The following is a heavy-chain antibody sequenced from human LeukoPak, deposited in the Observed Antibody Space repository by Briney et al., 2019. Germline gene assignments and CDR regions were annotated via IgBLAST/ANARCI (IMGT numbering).Heavy chain of an antibody. CDR1: GFTFRNYA. Sequence: GGSLRLSCAASGFTFRNYAMSWVRQAPGKGLEWVSTISGSGVDTGYADSVKDRFPISGDNSRNTLYLQMNSLRAEDTAVYYCAKHQDWTVNVPDYWGQGTLVTVSS. CDR3: AKHQDWTVNVPDY. J-gene: IGHJ4*02. V-gene: IGHV3-23*01. D-gene: IGHD4-17*01. CDR2: ISGSGVDT.